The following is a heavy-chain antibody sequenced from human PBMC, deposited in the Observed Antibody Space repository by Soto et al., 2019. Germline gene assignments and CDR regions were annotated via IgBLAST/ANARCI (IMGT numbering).Heavy chain of an antibody. D-gene: IGHD4-17*01. J-gene: IGHJ4*02. CDR1: GYIFTSFG. Sequence: GASVKVSCKASGYIFTSFGITWVRQAPGQGLEWMGWITTYNGNTKYVQKLQGRVTMTTDTSTSTTYMELRSLRSDDTAVYYCARTSTVTSGFDFWGQGTLVTVSS. V-gene: IGHV1-18*01. CDR3: ARTSTVTSGFDF. CDR2: ITTYNGNT.